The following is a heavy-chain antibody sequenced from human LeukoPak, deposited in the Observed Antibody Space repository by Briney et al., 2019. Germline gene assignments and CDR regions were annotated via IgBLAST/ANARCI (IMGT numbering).Heavy chain of an antibody. D-gene: IGHD6-6*01. J-gene: IGHJ4*02. CDR2: ISTYNDNT. Sequence: ASVKVSCKASGYTFTSYDISWVRQAPGQGLEWMGWISTYNDNTHYAQKLQGRVTMTTDTSTSTVYMELKSLRSDDTAVYYCARIQSRIIAARPGNPAFDYWGRGTLVIVPP. CDR1: GYTFTSYD. V-gene: IGHV1-18*01. CDR3: ARIQSRIIAARPGNPAFDY.